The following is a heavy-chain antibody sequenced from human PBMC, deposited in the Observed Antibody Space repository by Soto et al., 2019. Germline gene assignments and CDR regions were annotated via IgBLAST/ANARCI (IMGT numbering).Heavy chain of an antibody. J-gene: IGHJ4*02. CDR1: GFTLSTHA. V-gene: IGHV3-23*01. CDR2: LGGITNNQ. CDR3: AKFGSGSYPYYFDY. Sequence: GGSLRLSCAVSGFTLSTHAMGWVRQAPGKGLEWVSTLGGITNNQYYADSVKGRFTISRDNAKSTLYLQMNSLRAEDTAIYYCAKFGSGSYPYYFDYWGQGTLVTVSS. D-gene: IGHD1-26*01.